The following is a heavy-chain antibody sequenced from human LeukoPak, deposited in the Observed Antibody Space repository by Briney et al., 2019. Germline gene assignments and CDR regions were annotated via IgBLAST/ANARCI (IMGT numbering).Heavy chain of an antibody. CDR3: ASGRQLGY. J-gene: IGHJ4*02. D-gene: IGHD6-13*01. CDR2: INEDGSEK. CDR1: GFTFSNYW. Sequence: GGALRLSCAASGFTFSNYWMSWVRQAPGKGLEWVANINEDGSEKYYVDSVKGRFTISRDNARNSLYLQMNSLRAEDTAVYYCASGRQLGYWGQGPLVTVSS. V-gene: IGHV3-7*01.